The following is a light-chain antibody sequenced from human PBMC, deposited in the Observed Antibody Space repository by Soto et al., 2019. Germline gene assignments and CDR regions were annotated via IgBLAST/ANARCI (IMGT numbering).Light chain of an antibody. CDR1: QSVSSSY. CDR3: QQYGNSPWT. Sequence: EIVLTQSPGTLSLSPGDRATLSCRASQSVSSSYLSWYQQKPGQAPRVLIYGASTRATGIPDRFSGSGSGTDFTFTISRLEPEDFAVYYCQQYGNSPWTFGQGTKVDIK. V-gene: IGKV3-20*01. CDR2: GAS. J-gene: IGKJ1*01.